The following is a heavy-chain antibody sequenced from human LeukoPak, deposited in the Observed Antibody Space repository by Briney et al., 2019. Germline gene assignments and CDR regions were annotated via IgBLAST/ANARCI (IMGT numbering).Heavy chain of an antibody. J-gene: IGHJ4*02. D-gene: IGHD6-13*01. Sequence: SETLSLTCTVSGGSISSYYWSWIRQPPGKGLEWIGYIYYSGSTNYNPSLKSRVTISVDTSKNQFSMKLSSVTAADTAVYYCARGSSSSWWYFGYWGQGTLVAVSS. CDR2: IYYSGST. CDR1: GGSISSYY. CDR3: ARGSSSSWWYFGY. V-gene: IGHV4-59*01.